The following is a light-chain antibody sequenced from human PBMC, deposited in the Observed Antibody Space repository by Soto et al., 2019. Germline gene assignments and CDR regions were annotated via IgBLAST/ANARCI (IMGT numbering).Light chain of an antibody. CDR2: GAS. V-gene: IGKV3-20*01. J-gene: IGKJ1*01. CDR3: QQYGSSPTWT. Sequence: IVLTQSPATLSLSPGERATLSCRAIQSVSSNYLAWYQQKPGQAPRLLIYGASTRATGIPDRFSGSGSGTDFTLTISRLEPDDSAVYYCQQYGSSPTWTFGQGTKVDTK. CDR1: QSVSSNY.